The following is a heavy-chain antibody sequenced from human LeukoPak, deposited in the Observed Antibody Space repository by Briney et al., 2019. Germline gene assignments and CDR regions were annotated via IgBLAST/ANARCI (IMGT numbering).Heavy chain of an antibody. CDR2: ISSSGSTI. J-gene: IGHJ4*02. CDR3: ARGGRGYSYGYDVDY. CDR1: GFTFSNYY. D-gene: IGHD5-18*01. Sequence: PGGSPRLSCAASGFTFSNYYMSWIRQAPGKGLEWVSYISSSGSTIYYADSVKGRFTISRDNAKNSLYLQMNSLRAEVTGVYYCARGGRGYSYGYDVDYWGQGTLLTVSS. V-gene: IGHV3-11*01.